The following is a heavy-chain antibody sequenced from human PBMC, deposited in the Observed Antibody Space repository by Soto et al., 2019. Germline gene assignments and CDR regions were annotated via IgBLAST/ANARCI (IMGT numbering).Heavy chain of an antibody. V-gene: IGHV3-23*01. Sequence: QPGGSLRLSCAASGFIFENFGMSWVRQAPGKGLEWISSISGSGFKKYYANSVKGRFTISRDNSKSTVYLELNNLSAEDTAVYHCAKNQGVELVPLATVDWFDPWGQGSVVTVSS. CDR2: ISGSGFKK. D-gene: IGHD1-26*01. J-gene: IGHJ5*02. CDR3: AKNQGVELVPLATVDWFDP. CDR1: GFIFENFG.